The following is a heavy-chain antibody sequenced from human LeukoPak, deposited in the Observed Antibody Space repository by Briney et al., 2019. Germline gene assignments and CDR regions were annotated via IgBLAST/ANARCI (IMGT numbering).Heavy chain of an antibody. J-gene: IGHJ4*02. CDR3: AKGVGGSGSYYKTFEY. V-gene: IGHV3-23*01. D-gene: IGHD3-10*01. Sequence: GGSLRLSCGASGFTFSSYAMSWVRQAPGKGLEWVSCISGSGGSTYYADSVQGRFTISRDNSKNTLYLQMNSLRAEDTAVYYCAKGVGGSGSYYKTFEYWGQGTLVTVSS. CDR1: GFTFSSYA. CDR2: ISGSGGST.